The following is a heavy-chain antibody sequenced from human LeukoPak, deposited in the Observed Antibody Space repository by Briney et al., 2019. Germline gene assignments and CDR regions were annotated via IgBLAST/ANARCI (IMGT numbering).Heavy chain of an antibody. CDR1: GFTFSSYA. CDR2: VSYDGSSK. Sequence: PGGSLRLSCSASGFTFSSYAMHWVRQAPGKGLEWVALVSYDGSSKFYADSVKGRFTISRDNSKNTLYLQMDSPRAEDTAVYYCARDGIAARFVQYRAFDIWGQGTMVTVSS. CDR3: ARDGIAARFVQYRAFDI. J-gene: IGHJ3*02. D-gene: IGHD6-6*01. V-gene: IGHV3-30-3*01.